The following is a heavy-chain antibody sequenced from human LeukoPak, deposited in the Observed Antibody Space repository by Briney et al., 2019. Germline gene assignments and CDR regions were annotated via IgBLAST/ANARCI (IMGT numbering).Heavy chain of an antibody. CDR2: IYYSGST. J-gene: IGHJ4*02. D-gene: IGHD3-22*01. V-gene: IGHV4-59*12. CDR3: VRITMIVVVTIDY. Sequence: NPSETLSLTCTVSGGSISNYYWSWIRQPPGKGLEWIGYIYYSGSTNYNPSLKSRVTISVDTSKNQFSLKLSSVTAADTAVYYCVRITMIVVVTIDYWGQGTLVTVSS. CDR1: GGSISNYY.